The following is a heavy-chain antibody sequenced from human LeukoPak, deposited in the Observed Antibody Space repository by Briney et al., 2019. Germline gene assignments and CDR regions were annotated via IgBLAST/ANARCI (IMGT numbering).Heavy chain of an antibody. J-gene: IGHJ5*02. CDR3: ARDSPRTGP. V-gene: IGHV3-74*01. Sequence: GGSLRLSCAASGFTFSTYAMSWVRQTPGQGLVWVSHIDGDGRIAHYGDSVKGRFTISRDNAKNTVYLQMDSLRAEDTAVYYCARDSPRTGPWGQGILVIVSS. CDR2: IDGDGRIA. D-gene: IGHD1-1*01. CDR1: GFTFSTYA.